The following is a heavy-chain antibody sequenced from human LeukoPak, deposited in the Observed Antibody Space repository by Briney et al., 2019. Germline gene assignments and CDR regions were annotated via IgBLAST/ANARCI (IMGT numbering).Heavy chain of an antibody. CDR1: GGTFSSYA. CDR3: ARAAYCGGDCYSFDY. D-gene: IGHD2-21*01. J-gene: IGHJ4*02. Sequence: SVKVSCKASGGTFSSYAISWVRQAPGQGLEWMGRIIPILGIANYAQKFQGRVTITADKSTSTAYMELSSLRSEDTAVYYCARAAYCGGDCYSFDYWGQGTLVTVSS. V-gene: IGHV1-69*04. CDR2: IIPILGIA.